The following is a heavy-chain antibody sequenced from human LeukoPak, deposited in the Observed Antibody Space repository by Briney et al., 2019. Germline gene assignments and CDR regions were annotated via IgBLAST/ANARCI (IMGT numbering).Heavy chain of an antibody. CDR2: IIPIFGTA. Sequence: SVKVSCKASGGTLSSYAISWVRQAPGQGLEWMGGIIPIFGTANYAQKFQGRVTITTDESTSTAYMELSSLRSEDTAVYYCARHNCSSTSCYFRLNYWGQGTLVTVSS. CDR3: ARHNCSSTSCYFRLNY. V-gene: IGHV1-69*05. CDR1: GGTLSSYA. J-gene: IGHJ4*02. D-gene: IGHD2-2*01.